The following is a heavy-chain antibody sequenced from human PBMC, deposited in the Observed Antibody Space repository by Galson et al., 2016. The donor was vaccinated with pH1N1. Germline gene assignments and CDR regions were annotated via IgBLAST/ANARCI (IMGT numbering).Heavy chain of an antibody. D-gene: IGHD1-7*01. J-gene: IGHJ4*02. Sequence: SLRLSCAASGFTFSDYHMSWIRQAPGKGLEWVSYISSSDTIYYADSVKGRFTISRDNAKNSLYLQMHSLRAEDTAVYYCARDLGSLELMDLTFDYWGQGTLVTVSS. CDR3: ARDLGSLELMDLTFDY. V-gene: IGHV3-11*01. CDR2: ISSSDTI. CDR1: GFTFSDYH.